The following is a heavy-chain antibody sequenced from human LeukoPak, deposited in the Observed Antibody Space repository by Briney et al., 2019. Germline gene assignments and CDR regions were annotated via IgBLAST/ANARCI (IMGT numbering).Heavy chain of an antibody. Sequence: GGSLRLSCAASGFTFSSYGMPWVRQAPGKGLEWVAVISYDGSNKYYADSVKGRFTISRDNSKNTLYLQMNSLRAEDTAVYYCARSYWANWFDPWGQGTLVTVSS. CDR3: ARSYWANWFDP. D-gene: IGHD2-21*01. V-gene: IGHV3-30*03. J-gene: IGHJ5*02. CDR2: ISYDGSNK. CDR1: GFTFSSYG.